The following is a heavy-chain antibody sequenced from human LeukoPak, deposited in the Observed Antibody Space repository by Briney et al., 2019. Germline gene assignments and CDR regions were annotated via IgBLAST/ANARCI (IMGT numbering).Heavy chain of an antibody. CDR2: IRHGADKE. CDR1: GFIFSSFG. J-gene: IGHJ4*02. V-gene: IGHV3-30*02. Sequence: PGGSLRLSCAASGFIFSSFGMYWVRQAPGKGLEWVAFIRHGADKENYADSVKGRFTISRDNSKNTLLLHMHSLRVEDTSVYYCAKDYSSSSDYWGQGTLVTVSS. CDR3: AKDYSSSSDY. D-gene: IGHD6-6*01.